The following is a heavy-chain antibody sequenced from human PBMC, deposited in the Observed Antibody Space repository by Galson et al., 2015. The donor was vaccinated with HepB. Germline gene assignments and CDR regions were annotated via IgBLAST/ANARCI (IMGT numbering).Heavy chain of an antibody. Sequence: CAASGFTFSSYAMHWVRQAPGKGLEWVAVIFSDGNNKYYADSVKGRFTISRDNSKNTLYLQMNSLRPEDTAVYYCARDNVVRGVIKASFFDYWGQGTLVTVSS. CDR3: ARDNVVRGVIKASFFDY. CDR1: GFTFSSYA. D-gene: IGHD3-10*01. J-gene: IGHJ4*02. CDR2: IFSDGNNK. V-gene: IGHV3-30-3*01.